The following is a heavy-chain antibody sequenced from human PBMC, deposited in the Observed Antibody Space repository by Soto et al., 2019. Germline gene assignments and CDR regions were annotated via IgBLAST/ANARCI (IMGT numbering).Heavy chain of an antibody. V-gene: IGHV3-30-3*01. CDR1: GFTFSSYA. Sequence: QVQLVESGGGVVQPGRSLRLSCAASGFTFSSYAMHWVRQAPGKGLEWVAVISYDGSNKYYADSVKGRFTISRDNSKNTLYLQMNSLRAEDTAVYYCAKALDYYDSSGYYLYYYYGMDVWGQGTTVTVSS. CDR2: ISYDGSNK. D-gene: IGHD3-22*01. J-gene: IGHJ6*02. CDR3: AKALDYYDSSGYYLYYYYGMDV.